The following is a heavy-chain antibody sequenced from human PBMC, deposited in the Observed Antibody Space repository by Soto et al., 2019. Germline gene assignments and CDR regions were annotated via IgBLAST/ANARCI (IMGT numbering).Heavy chain of an antibody. CDR2: ISSSSSYI. J-gene: IGHJ6*02. Sequence: GGSLRLSCAASGFTFSSYSMNWVRQAPGKGLEWVLSISSSSSYIYYADSVKGRFTISRDNAKNSLYLQMNSLRAEDTAVYYCAGGSWELYYYYYGMDVWGQGTTVTVSS. CDR1: GFTFSSYS. V-gene: IGHV3-21*01. CDR3: AGGSWELYYYYYGMDV. D-gene: IGHD1-26*01.